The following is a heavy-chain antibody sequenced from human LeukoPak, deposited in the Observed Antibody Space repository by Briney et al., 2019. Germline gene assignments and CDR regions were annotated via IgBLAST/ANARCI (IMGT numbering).Heavy chain of an antibody. CDR2: IYYSGST. V-gene: IGHV4-59*01. CDR3: ATQMGGVGAVDY. J-gene: IGHJ4*02. CDR1: GGSFSGYY. D-gene: IGHD1-26*01. Sequence: PSETLSLTCAVYGGSFSGYYWSWIRQPPGKGLEGIGYIYYSGSTNYKPSLKSRVTISVDTSKNQFSLKLSSVTAADTAVYYCATQMGGVGAVDYWGQGTLVTVSS.